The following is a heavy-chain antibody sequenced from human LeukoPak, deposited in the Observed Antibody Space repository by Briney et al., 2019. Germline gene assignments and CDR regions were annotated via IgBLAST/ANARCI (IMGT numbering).Heavy chain of an antibody. CDR1: GFSLSTSEVG. V-gene: IGHV2-5*02. J-gene: IGHJ4*02. Sequence: SGPTLVKPTQTLTLTCTFSGFSLSTSEVGVGWIRQPPGKALEWLALIYWDDDKRYSPSLKSRLTVTKDTSKNQVVLTMTNMDPMDTGTYYCAHRSGGGRCFDYWGQGTLVTVSS. CDR2: IYWDDDK. CDR3: AHRSGGGRCFDY. D-gene: IGHD3-10*01.